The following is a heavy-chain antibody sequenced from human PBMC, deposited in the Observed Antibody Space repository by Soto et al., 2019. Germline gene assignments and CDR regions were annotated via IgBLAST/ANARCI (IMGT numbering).Heavy chain of an antibody. J-gene: IGHJ4*02. CDR3: ARFPHDRNGGYYFDY. CDR1: GGTFSSYA. CDR2: IIPIFGTA. Sequence: QVQLVQSGAEVKKPGSSVKVSCKASGGTFSSYAISWVRQAPGQGLEWMGGIIPIFGTANYAQKFQGRVTIXXDXSXXTAYMELSSLRSEDTAVYYCARFPHDRNGGYYFDYWGQGTLVTVSS. D-gene: IGHD3-9*01. V-gene: IGHV1-69*12.